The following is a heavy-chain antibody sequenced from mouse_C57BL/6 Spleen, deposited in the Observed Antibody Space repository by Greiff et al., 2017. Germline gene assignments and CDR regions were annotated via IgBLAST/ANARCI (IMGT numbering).Heavy chain of an antibody. V-gene: IGHV3-6*01. J-gene: IGHJ2*01. CDR1: GYSITSGYY. D-gene: IGHD3-2*02. CDR3: AREEETAQAHYYFDY. Sequence: DVQLQESGPGLVKPSQSLSLTCSVTGYSITSGYYWNWIRQFPGNKLEWMGYISYDGSNNYNPSLKNRISITRDTSKNQFFLKLNSVTTEDTATYYCAREEETAQAHYYFDYWGQGTTLTVSS. CDR2: ISYDGSN.